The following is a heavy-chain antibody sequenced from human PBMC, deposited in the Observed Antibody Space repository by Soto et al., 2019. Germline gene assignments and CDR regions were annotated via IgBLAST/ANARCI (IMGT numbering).Heavy chain of an antibody. CDR2: ISAYNGNA. D-gene: IGHD3-3*01. J-gene: IGHJ6*02. CDR3: ARSGHYAFWCGYQYYYYGMDV. Sequence: GASVKVSCKASGYTFTSYGISWVRQAPGQGLEWMGWISAYNGNANYAQKLQGRVTMTTDTSTSTAYMELRSLRSDDTAVYYCARSGHYAFWCGYQYYYYGMDVWRQGTTVTVSS. CDR1: GYTFTSYG. V-gene: IGHV1-18*01.